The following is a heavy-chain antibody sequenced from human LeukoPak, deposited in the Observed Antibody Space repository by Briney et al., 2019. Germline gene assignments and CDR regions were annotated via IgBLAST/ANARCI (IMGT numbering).Heavy chain of an antibody. CDR3: ARDSPPPDYDFWSGYLQGYYYYGMDV. J-gene: IGHJ6*02. D-gene: IGHD3-3*01. Sequence: SVKVSCKASGGTFSSYTISWVRQAPGQGLEWMGRIIPILGIANYAQKFQGRVTITADKSTSTAYMELSSLRSEDTAVYYRARDSPPPDYDFWSGYLQGYYYYGMDVWGQGTTVTVSS. CDR2: IIPILGIA. V-gene: IGHV1-69*04. CDR1: GGTFSSYT.